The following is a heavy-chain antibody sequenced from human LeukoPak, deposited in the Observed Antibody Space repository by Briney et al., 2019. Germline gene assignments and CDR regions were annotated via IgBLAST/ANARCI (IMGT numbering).Heavy chain of an antibody. CDR1: GGSFSDYY. CDR3: ARGSSCRINYCIGTTWERAGQVNWFDP. J-gene: IGHJ5*02. V-gene: IGHV4-34*01. D-gene: IGHD2-2*01. CDR2: INHSGSA. Sequence: SETLSLTCAVYGGSFSDYYWSWIRQPPGKGLEWIGEINHSGSANYNPSLKSRVTISVDTSKKQLSLKLNSVTAADTAVYYCARGSSCRINYCIGTTWERAGQVNWFDPWGQGTLVTVSS.